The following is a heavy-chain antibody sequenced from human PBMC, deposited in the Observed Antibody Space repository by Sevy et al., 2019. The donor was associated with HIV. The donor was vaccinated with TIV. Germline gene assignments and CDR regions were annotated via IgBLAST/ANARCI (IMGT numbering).Heavy chain of an antibody. V-gene: IGHV3-23*01. CDR2: ICGSGGNT. CDR1: GFTFSSYA. D-gene: IGHD6-13*01. Sequence: GGSLRLSCAASGFTFSSYAMSWVRQAPGKGLEWVSAICGSGGNTYYADSVKGRFTISRDNSKNTLYLQMNSLRAEDTAVYYCARDELMGRAEANTVDYWGQGTLVTVSS. CDR3: ARDELMGRAEANTVDY. J-gene: IGHJ4*02.